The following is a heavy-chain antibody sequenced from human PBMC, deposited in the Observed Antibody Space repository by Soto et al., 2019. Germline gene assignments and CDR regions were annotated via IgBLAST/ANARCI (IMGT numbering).Heavy chain of an antibody. CDR3: ARDLSGGYYYYFGLDV. CDR1: GGSISSYY. CDR2: IYYRGST. D-gene: IGHD1-26*01. J-gene: IGHJ6*01. V-gene: IGHV4-59*01. Sequence: PSETLSLNCPVSGGSISSYYWSWIRQPPGKGLEWIGDIYYRGSTNYNPSLKSRVTISVDTSKNQFSLKLSSVTAADTAVYYCARDLSGGYYYYFGLDVGGEGTTVTVSS.